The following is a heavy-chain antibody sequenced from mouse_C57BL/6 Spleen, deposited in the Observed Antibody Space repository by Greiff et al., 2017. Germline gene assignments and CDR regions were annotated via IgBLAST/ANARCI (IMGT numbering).Heavy chain of an antibody. V-gene: IGHV1-39*01. J-gene: IGHJ1*03. D-gene: IGHD1-1*01. CDR1: GYSFTDYN. CDR3: ARSLCYGNRYFDV. Sequence: VQLKQSGPELVKPGASVKISCKASGYSFTDYNMNWVKQSNGKSLEWIGVINPNYGTTSYHQKFKGKATLTVDQSSNTAYMQLNRLTSEDSAVYYCARSLCYGNRYFDVWGTGTTVTVSS. CDR2: INPNYGTT.